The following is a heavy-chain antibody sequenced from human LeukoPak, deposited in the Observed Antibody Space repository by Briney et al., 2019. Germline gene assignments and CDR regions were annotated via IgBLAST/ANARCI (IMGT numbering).Heavy chain of an antibody. D-gene: IGHD2-15*01. CDR2: ISSSSSTI. Sequence: PGGSLRLSCAASGFTFSSYSMNWVRQAPGKGLEWVSYISSSSSTIYYADSVNGRFTISRDNAKNSLYLQMNSLRAEDTAVYYCARDPLEDIVVVVGRNWGQGTLVTVSS. J-gene: IGHJ4*02. V-gene: IGHV3-48*01. CDR1: GFTFSSYS. CDR3: ARDPLEDIVVVVGRN.